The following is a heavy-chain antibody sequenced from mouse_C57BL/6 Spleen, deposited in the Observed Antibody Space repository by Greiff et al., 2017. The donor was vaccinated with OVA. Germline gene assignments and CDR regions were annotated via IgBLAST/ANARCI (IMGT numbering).Heavy chain of an antibody. Sequence: QVQLQQSGAELVRPGASVTLSCKASGYTFTDYEMHWVKQTPVHGLEWIGAIDPETGGTAYTQKFKGKAILTADKSSSTAYMELRSLTSEDSAVYYCTRDGYYLGEYWGKGTSVTVSS. J-gene: IGHJ4*01. D-gene: IGHD2-3*01. V-gene: IGHV1-15*01. CDR2: IDPETGGT. CDR3: TRDGYYLGEY. CDR1: GYTFTDYE.